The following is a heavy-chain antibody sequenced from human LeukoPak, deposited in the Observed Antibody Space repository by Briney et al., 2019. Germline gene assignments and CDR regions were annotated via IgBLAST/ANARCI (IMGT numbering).Heavy chain of an antibody. D-gene: IGHD6-13*01. CDR3: ARDRRIAANWFDP. Sequence: ASVKVSCKASGYTFTSYYMHWVRQAPGQGLEWMGIINPSGGSTSYAQKFQGRVTMTRDTSASTAYMELSSLRSEDTAVYYCARDRRIAANWFDPWGQGTLVTVSS. V-gene: IGHV1-46*01. CDR1: GYTFTSYY. J-gene: IGHJ5*02. CDR2: INPSGGST.